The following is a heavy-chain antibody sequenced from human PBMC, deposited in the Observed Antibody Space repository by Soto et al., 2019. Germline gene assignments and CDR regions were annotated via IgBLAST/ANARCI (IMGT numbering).Heavy chain of an antibody. V-gene: IGHV5-51*01. D-gene: IGHD6-13*01. Sequence: GEALKISWKGSGYSFTSYWIGWVRQMPGKGLEWMVIIYPGDSDTRYSPSFQGQVTISAEKSIITAYLQWSSLKASDTAMYYCARTAAAARNWFDXWGQGTLVTVSX. CDR2: IYPGDSDT. CDR3: ARTAAAARNWFDX. CDR1: GYSFTSYW. J-gene: IGHJ5*02.